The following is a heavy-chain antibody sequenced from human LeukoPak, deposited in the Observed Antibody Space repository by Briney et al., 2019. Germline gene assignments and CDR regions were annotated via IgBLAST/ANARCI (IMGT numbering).Heavy chain of an antibody. Sequence: SVKLSCKASRYTFTGYYMQWVRQAREQGLEWRGRIGLQSGGTGYAEKFQGRVTMTRDASSSTGYMELTRLRSDDTAAYYCSSGYRIGDTTVFASWGQGTLVTVSS. CDR3: SSGYRIGDTTVFAS. J-gene: IGHJ4*02. D-gene: IGHD3-3*01. CDR2: IGLQSGGT. CDR1: RYTFTGYY. V-gene: IGHV1-2*06.